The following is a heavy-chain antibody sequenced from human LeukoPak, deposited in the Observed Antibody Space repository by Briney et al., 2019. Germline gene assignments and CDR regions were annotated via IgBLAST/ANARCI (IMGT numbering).Heavy chain of an antibody. CDR1: GGSISSYY. J-gene: IGHJ4*02. V-gene: IGHV4-59*01. D-gene: IGHD1-26*01. CDR2: IYYSGST. CDR3: ARRCVGCPFDY. Sequence: SETLSLTCTVSGGSISSYYWSWIRQPPGQGLEWIGYIYYSGSTNYNPYLKTRVTISVDSSKNQCSLKLSSVTAADSAGYYCARRCVGCPFDYWGQGTLVTVSS.